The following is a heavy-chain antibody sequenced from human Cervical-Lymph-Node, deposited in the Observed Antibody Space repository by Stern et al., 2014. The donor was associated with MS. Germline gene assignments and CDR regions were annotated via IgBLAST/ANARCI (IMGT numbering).Heavy chain of an antibody. D-gene: IGHD2-21*01. V-gene: IGHV1-18*01. CDR1: GYSFKSYG. J-gene: IGHJ4*02. Sequence: QLVQSGAEVKKPGASVKVSCKASGYSFKSYGITWVRQAPGQGLEWVGCIGTYNGDTTYAQNLQGRVTMTTDTSTTTVYMELRSLRSDDTAVYFCARAIVAAQAFDYWGQGTLVTVSS. CDR2: IGTYNGDT. CDR3: ARAIVAAQAFDY.